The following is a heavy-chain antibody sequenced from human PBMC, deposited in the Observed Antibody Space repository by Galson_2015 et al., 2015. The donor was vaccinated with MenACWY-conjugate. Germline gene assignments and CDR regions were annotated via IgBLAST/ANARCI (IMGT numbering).Heavy chain of an antibody. CDR2: IGTAGDT. CDR1: GFTFSSYD. CDR3: ARGHYCGGDCYSPTPVDY. D-gene: IGHD2-21*02. V-gene: IGHV3-13*04. Sequence: SLRLSCAASGFTFSSYDMHWVRQATGKGLEWVSAIGTAGDTYYPGSVKGRFTISRENAKNSLYLQMSSLRAGDTAVYYCARGHYCGGDCYSPTPVDYWGQGTLVTVSS. J-gene: IGHJ4*02.